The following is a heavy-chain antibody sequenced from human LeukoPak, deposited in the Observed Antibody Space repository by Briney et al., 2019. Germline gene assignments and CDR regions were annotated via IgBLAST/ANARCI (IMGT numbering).Heavy chain of an antibody. V-gene: IGHV4-59*01. D-gene: IGHD3-9*01. CDR3: ARGGAPYYDITN. CDR1: GDSISNYY. J-gene: IGHJ4*02. CDR2: IFYSGTT. Sequence: SETLSLTCTVSGDSISNYYWSWIRQPPGKGLEWIGAIFYSGTTDYNPSLKSRVTISIDTSKKSFSLTLTSVTAADTALYYCARGGAPYYDITNWGQGTLVTVSS.